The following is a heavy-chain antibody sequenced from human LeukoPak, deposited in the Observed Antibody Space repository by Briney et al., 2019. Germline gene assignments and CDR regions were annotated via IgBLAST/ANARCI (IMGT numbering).Heavy chain of an antibody. V-gene: IGHV1-69*13. CDR2: IIPMSGTA. CDR3: ASPVEYYDTWSGYPPFDY. J-gene: IGHJ4*02. D-gene: IGHD3-3*01. CDR1: GYTFTGYY. Sequence: SVTVSCKASGYTFTGYYMHWVRQAPGQGLEWVGGIIPMSGTANYAQKFQGRVTITADESTSTAYMELSSLRSEDTAIYYCASPVEYYDTWSGYPPFDYWGQGTLVTVSS.